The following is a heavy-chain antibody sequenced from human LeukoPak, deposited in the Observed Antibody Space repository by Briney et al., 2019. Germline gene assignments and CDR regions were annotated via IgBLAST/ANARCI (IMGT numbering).Heavy chain of an antibody. CDR3: ARSGLNRFDY. D-gene: IGHD2-15*01. Sequence: GGSLRLSCAASGFTVSSNYMSWVRQAPGKGLEWVSVLYTGGRTYYADSVKGRFTISRDNSKNTLYLQMNSLRDEDTAAYYCARSGLNRFDYWGQGTLVTVSS. J-gene: IGHJ4*02. CDR1: GFTVSSNY. CDR2: LYTGGRT. V-gene: IGHV3-53*01.